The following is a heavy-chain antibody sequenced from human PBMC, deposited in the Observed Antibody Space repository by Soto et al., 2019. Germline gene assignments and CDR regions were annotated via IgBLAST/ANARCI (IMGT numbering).Heavy chain of an antibody. J-gene: IGHJ6*02. CDR2: IIPVFGTA. CDR1: GGSLSNYG. Sequence: QVQLVQSGAEVKKPGSSVKVSCKASGGSLSNYGISWVRQAPGQGLEWMGGIIPVFGTASYAQKFQGRVTITADESTSIVYMDVTSLRSEDTSVYYCARGDATKIVVTTYYGMDVWCQGTTVTVSS. V-gene: IGHV1-69*12. CDR3: ARGDATKIVVTTYYGMDV. D-gene: IGHD4-17*01.